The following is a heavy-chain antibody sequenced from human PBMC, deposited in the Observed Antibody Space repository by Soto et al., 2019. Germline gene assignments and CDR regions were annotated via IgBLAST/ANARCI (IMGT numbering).Heavy chain of an antibody. J-gene: IGHJ4*02. CDR1: GESINSADYY. CDR3: ARVVQFYDSSGYSFYYFDY. D-gene: IGHD3-22*01. V-gene: IGHV4-30-4*01. CDR2: IYYSRSD. Sequence: SETLSLTFNISGESINSADYYWSWLRQPPGKGLEWIGYIYYSRSDYYNPSLGRRATITIDTSRNQFSLNLMSVTAADTAVYYCARVVQFYDSSGYSFYYFDYWGQGALVTVSS.